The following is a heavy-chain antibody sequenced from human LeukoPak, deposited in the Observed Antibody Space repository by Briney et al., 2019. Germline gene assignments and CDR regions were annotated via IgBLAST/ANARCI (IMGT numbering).Heavy chain of an antibody. D-gene: IGHD2-15*01. Sequence: PSETLSLTCALYGGSLSGCYWSCIPHPPEEGREWIGEMNHSGSTNYNPPLKSRVTISVDTSKNQFSMKLSSVAAEDTAVYYCARGGLVGAFDIWGQGTMVTVSS. J-gene: IGHJ3*02. CDR2: MNHSGST. CDR3: ARGGLVGAFDI. V-gene: IGHV4-34*01. CDR1: GGSLSGCY.